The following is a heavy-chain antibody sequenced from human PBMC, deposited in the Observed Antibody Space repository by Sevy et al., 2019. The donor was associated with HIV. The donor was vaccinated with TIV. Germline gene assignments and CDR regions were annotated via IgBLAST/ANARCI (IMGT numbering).Heavy chain of an antibody. V-gene: IGHV4-4*07. J-gene: IGHJ6*02. Sequence: SETLSLTCTVSGGSISSYYWSWIRQPAGKGLEWIGRIYTSGSTNYNPSLKSRVTMSVDTSKNQFSLKLGSVTAADTAVYYCARAPYCSGGSCSTYYYYYGMDVWGQGTTVTVSS. D-gene: IGHD2-15*01. CDR3: ARAPYCSGGSCSTYYYYYGMDV. CDR1: GGSISSYY. CDR2: IYTSGST.